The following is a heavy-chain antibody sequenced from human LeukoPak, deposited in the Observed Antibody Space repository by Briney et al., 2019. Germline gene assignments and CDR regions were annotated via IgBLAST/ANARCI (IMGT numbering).Heavy chain of an antibody. J-gene: IGHJ6*02. D-gene: IGHD1-1*01. CDR1: GGSISSSTYY. Sequence: SETLSLTCTVSGGSISSSTYYWGWIRQPPGKGLEWIGSIYYSGSTYYNPSLKSRVTISVDTSKNQFSLKLSSVTAADTAVYYCARHRERTSPYYYGMDVWGQGTTVTVFS. CDR2: IYYSGST. V-gene: IGHV4-39*01. CDR3: ARHRERTSPYYYGMDV.